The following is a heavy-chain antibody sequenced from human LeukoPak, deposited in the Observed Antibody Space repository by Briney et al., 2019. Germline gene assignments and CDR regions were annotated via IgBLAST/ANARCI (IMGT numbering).Heavy chain of an antibody. CDR3: TRDYYYDSSGYWRFDS. J-gene: IGHJ4*02. Sequence: SETLSLTCTVSGGSISGDCYWSWIRQPPGKGLEWIGNIYYSGSTYYNPSLKSRLTISVDTSKNQFSLKLSSVTAADTAVYFCTRDYYYDSSGYWRFDSWGQGTLVTVSS. D-gene: IGHD3-22*01. CDR1: GGSISGDCY. V-gene: IGHV4-30-4*01. CDR2: IYYSGST.